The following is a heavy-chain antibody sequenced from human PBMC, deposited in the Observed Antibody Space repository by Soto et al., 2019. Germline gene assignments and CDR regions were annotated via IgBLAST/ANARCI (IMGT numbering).Heavy chain of an antibody. CDR3: AKDKGSSWYYYFDY. Sequence: PGGSLRLSCAASGFAFDDYAMHWVRQAPGKGLEWVSGISWNSGSIGYADSVKGRFTISRDNAKNSLYLQMNSLRAEDTALYYCAKDKGSSWYYYFDYWGQGTLVTVSS. D-gene: IGHD6-13*01. J-gene: IGHJ4*02. V-gene: IGHV3-9*01. CDR1: GFAFDDYA. CDR2: ISWNSGSI.